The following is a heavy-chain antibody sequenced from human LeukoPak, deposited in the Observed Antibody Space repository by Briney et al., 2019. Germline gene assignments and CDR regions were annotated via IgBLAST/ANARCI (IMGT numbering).Heavy chain of an antibody. D-gene: IGHD5-24*01. CDR1: GGSISSYY. J-gene: IGHJ4*01. Sequence: PSETLSLTCTVSGGSISSYYWSWIRQPPGKGLEWIGYIYYSGSTNYNPSLKSRVAISVDTSKNQFSLKLSSVTAADTAAYYCARSERWQPRTFDYWGQEPWSPSPQ. CDR2: IYYSGST. V-gene: IGHV4-59*01. CDR3: ARSERWQPRTFDY.